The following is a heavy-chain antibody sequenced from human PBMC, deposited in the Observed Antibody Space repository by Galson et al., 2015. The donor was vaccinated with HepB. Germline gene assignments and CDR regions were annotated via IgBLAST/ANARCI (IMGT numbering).Heavy chain of an antibody. CDR1: GFSLSTSGMC. CDR3: ARIRLDSSGYYDPLFDY. V-gene: IGHV2-70*01. D-gene: IGHD3-22*01. Sequence: PALVKPTQTLTLTCTFSGFSLSTSGMCVSWIRQPPGKALEWLAHIDWDDDKYYSTSLKTRLTISKDTSKNQVVLTMTNMDPVDTATYYCARIRLDSSGYYDPLFDYWGQGTLVTVSS. J-gene: IGHJ4*02. CDR2: IDWDDDK.